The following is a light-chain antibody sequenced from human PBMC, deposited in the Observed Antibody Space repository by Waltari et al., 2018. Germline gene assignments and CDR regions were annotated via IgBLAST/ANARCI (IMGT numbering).Light chain of an antibody. CDR3: QHYNIWPPLT. Sequence: ETVMTQSPATLSVSQGERATLSCRDSQSVSSNLAWYKQKPGQAPRLLIYGASIRATGIPARFSGSGSATEFTLTISSLQSEDFAVYYCQHYNIWPPLTFGGGTKVDIK. CDR1: QSVSSN. CDR2: GAS. V-gene: IGKV3-15*01. J-gene: IGKJ4*01.